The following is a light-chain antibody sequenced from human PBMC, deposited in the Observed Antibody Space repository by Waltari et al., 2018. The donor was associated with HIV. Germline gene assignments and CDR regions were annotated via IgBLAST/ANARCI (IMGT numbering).Light chain of an antibody. V-gene: IGLV3-21*02. CDR3: QVWDNTINHVI. J-gene: IGLJ2*01. CDR1: NIGSRS. CDR2: DDS. Sequence: SYVLTQAPSVSVAPGQTARITCGGNNIGSRSVHWYQQKPGQAPVLVVYDDSDRPSGIPGLFSGFNSENTATLTISRVGAGDEADYYCQVWDNTINHVIFGGGTKLTVL.